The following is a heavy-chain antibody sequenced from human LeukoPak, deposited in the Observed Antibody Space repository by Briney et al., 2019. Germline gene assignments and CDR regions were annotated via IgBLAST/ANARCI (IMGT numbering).Heavy chain of an antibody. CDR1: GFTFSSYG. V-gene: IGHV3-33*01. J-gene: IGHJ6*01. Sequence: GGSLRLSCAASGFTFSSYGMHWVRQAPGKGLEWVAVTWYDGRNNYYAASVKGRFTISRDDSKTTVYLLMNSLRAEDTAVYYCARELAPLYFHYGMDVWGEGTTVTVSS. CDR2: TWYDGRNN. CDR3: ARELAPLYFHYGMDV. D-gene: IGHD2-21*01.